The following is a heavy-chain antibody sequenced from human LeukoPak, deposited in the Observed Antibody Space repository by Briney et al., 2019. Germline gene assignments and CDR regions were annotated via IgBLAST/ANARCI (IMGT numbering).Heavy chain of an antibody. CDR2: ISGSGGST. Sequence: GGTLRLSCAASGFTFNDYGMSWVRQAPGKGLEWVSAISGSGGSTYYADSVKGRFTISRDNSKNTLYMQMNSLRAEDTAVYYCAKNMVRGVIMSSSFDYWGQGTLVTVSS. D-gene: IGHD3-10*01. CDR1: GFTFNDYG. V-gene: IGHV3-23*01. CDR3: AKNMVRGVIMSSSFDY. J-gene: IGHJ4*02.